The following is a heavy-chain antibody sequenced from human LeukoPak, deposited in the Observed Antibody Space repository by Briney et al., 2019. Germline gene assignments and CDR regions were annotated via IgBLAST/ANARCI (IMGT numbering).Heavy chain of an antibody. CDR2: LIKYGATT. V-gene: IGHV3-23*01. D-gene: IGHD1-26*01. CDR3: VKDYRVGSSPAFGDF. J-gene: IGHJ4*02. CDR1: GFTFRSHA. Sequence: GGSLRLSCAASGFTFRSHAMSWVRQAPGKGLEWVSGLIKYGATTYYADSVKGRFSISRDNSMNTVYLQMNNLRAEDTAVYYCVKDYRVGSSPAFGDFWGQGTLVTVSS.